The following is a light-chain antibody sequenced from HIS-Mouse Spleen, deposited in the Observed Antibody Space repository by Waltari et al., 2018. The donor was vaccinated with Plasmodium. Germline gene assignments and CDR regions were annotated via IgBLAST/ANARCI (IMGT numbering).Light chain of an antibody. J-gene: IGLJ3*02. Sequence: SYELTQPPSVSVSPGQTARITCSGDALPNKYAYWYQQKSGQAPVLVIYEDSKRPSGIAERFSGSSSGTIATLTISGAQVEDEADYYCYSTDSSGNHRVFGGGTKLTVL. V-gene: IGLV3-10*01. CDR1: ALPNKY. CDR2: EDS. CDR3: YSTDSSGNHRV.